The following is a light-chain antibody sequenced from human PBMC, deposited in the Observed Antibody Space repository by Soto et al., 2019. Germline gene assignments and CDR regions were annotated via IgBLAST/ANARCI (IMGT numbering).Light chain of an antibody. CDR2: AAS. CDR3: QEYSKWPLFT. J-gene: IGKJ3*01. Sequence: EIVVTQSPGILSVSPGDRATLSCRASQRVSTNLAWYQQKPGQAPTLLSYAASTRATGIPARFTGSGSGTDFTLSISSLQSEDFAVYYCQEYSKWPLFTFGPGTRVDIK. V-gene: IGKV3-15*01. CDR1: QRVSTN.